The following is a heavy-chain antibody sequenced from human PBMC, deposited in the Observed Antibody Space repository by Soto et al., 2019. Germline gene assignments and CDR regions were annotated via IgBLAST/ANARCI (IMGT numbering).Heavy chain of an antibody. Sequence: GPSVTVSCKASGGTFSSYAISWVRQAPGQGLEWMGGIIPIFGTANYAQKFQGRVTITADKSTSTAYMELSSLRSEDTAVYYCARIDSSGYRDYWGQGTLVTVSS. V-gene: IGHV1-69*06. D-gene: IGHD3-22*01. CDR2: IIPIFGTA. J-gene: IGHJ4*02. CDR1: GGTFSSYA. CDR3: ARIDSSGYRDY.